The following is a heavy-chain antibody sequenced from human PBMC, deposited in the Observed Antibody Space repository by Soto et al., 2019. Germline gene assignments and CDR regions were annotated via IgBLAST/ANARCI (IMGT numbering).Heavy chain of an antibody. V-gene: IGHV1-3*01. J-gene: IGHJ5*02. CDR3: AHQQLVLGWFGP. Sequence: ASVKVSCKASGYSFTNYALHWVRQAPGQRLEWMGWIDAGNGNTKYSQKFQGRVTITRDTSASTAYMEMSSLRSEDTAVYYCAHQQLVLGWFGPWGQGTLVTVSS. CDR1: GYSFTNYA. D-gene: IGHD6-13*01. CDR2: IDAGNGNT.